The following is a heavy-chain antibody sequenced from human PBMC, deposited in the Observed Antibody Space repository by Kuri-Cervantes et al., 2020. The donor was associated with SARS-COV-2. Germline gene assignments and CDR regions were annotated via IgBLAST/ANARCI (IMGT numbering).Heavy chain of an antibody. Sequence: AAVKVSCKASGDTFTSYYTHRVRQAPGQGLEWRGWINLNSGGTKYAQKFQGRVTMTRDTSISTAYMELSRLRSDDTAVYYCASFPTIFGVVIIPGYNYAMDAWGQGTTVTVSS. D-gene: IGHD3-3*01. CDR2: INLNSGGT. J-gene: IGHJ6*02. CDR1: GDTFTSYY. V-gene: IGHV1-2*02. CDR3: ASFPTIFGVVIIPGYNYAMDA.